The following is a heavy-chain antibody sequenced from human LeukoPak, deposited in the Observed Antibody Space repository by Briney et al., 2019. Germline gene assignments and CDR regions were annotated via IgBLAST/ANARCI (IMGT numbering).Heavy chain of an antibody. CDR3: ARDIASGSYYTGFDY. D-gene: IGHD1-26*01. V-gene: IGHV1-2*02. CDR2: INPNSGGT. J-gene: IGHJ4*02. Sequence: GASVKVSCKASGYTFTGYYIHWVRQAPGQGLEWMGWINPNSGGTNYAQKFQGRVTMTRDTSISTAYMELSRLRSDDTAVYYCARDIASGSYYTGFDYWGQGTLVTVSS. CDR1: GYTFTGYY.